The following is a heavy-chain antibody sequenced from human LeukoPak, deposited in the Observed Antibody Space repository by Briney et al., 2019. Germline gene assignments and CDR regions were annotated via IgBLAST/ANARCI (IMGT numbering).Heavy chain of an antibody. CDR1: GGSFSGYY. D-gene: IGHD3-10*01. Sequence: SETLSLTCAVYGGSFSGYYWSWIRQPPGKGLEWIGGIYYSGSTYYNPSLKSRVTISVDMSKNQFSMKLSSVTAADTAVYYCASALWFGELELDPWGQGTLVTVSS. CDR2: IYYSGST. J-gene: IGHJ5*02. CDR3: ASALWFGELELDP. V-gene: IGHV4-34*01.